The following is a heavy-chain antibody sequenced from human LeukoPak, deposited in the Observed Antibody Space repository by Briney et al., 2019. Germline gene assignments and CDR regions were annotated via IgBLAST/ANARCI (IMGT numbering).Heavy chain of an antibody. D-gene: IGHD7-27*01. V-gene: IGHV4-30-2*01. CDR3: ARLGPHLDF. CDR1: GGSISSGGYS. CDR2: IYHSGPT. J-gene: IGHJ4*02. Sequence: SQTLSLTCAVSGGSISSGGYSWSWIRQPPGKGLEWIGYIYHSGPTSYSPSLKSRVTISVDTSKNQFSLKLTSVTAADTAVYYCARLGPHLDFWGQGTLVTVSS.